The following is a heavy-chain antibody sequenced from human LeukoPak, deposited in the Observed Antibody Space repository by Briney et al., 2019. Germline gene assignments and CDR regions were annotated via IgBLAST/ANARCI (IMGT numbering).Heavy chain of an antibody. V-gene: IGHV1-18*01. CDR1: GHTFVSYG. D-gene: IGHD2-2*01. J-gene: IGHJ3*01. Sequence: ASVKVSCKASGHTFVSYGISWVRQAPGQGLEWMGWISGYNGKMNYAQKFQGRVTMTTDTSTSTAYLELRSLISEDTAVYYCARRFCSSVSCYDDDAFDVWGQGTLVTVSS. CDR3: ARRFCSSVSCYDDDAFDV. CDR2: ISGYNGKM.